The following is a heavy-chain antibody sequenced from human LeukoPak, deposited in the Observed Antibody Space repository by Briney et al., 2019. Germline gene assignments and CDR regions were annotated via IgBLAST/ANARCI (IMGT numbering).Heavy chain of an antibody. Sequence: GGSLRLSCAAAGFTVSSYAMHWVRQAPGKGLEWGAVISYDGSNKYYADSVKGRFTISRDNSKNTLSLQMCRLRARDSAAEYCARALDDVYFDYWGPGTLVTVSS. CDR2: ISYDGSNK. V-gene: IGHV3-30*15. J-gene: IGHJ4*02. D-gene: IGHD1-1*01. CDR1: GFTVSSYA. CDR3: ARALDDVYFDY.